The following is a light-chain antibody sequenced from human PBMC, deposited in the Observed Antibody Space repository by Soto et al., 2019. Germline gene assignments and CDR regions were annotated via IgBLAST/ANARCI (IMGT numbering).Light chain of an antibody. V-gene: IGKV1-39*01. CDR1: QRITNS. CDR2: AAS. J-gene: IGKJ3*01. Sequence: DIQMTQSPSSLSASVGDRVTIPCRASQRITNSLNWYQQKPGRAPNLLIYAASSLQRGAPSRFSGSGSGTDFTLTISSLQPDDFATYYCQQTYSPPFAIGPGTKVDLK. CDR3: QQTYSPPFA.